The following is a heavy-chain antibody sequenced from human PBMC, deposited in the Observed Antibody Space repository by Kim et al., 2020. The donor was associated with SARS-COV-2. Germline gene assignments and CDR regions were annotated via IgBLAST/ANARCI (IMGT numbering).Heavy chain of an antibody. CDR2: IWYDGSNK. Sequence: GGSLRLSCAASGFTFSSYGMHWVRQAPGKGLEWVAVIWYDGSNKYYVDSVKGRFTISRDNSKNTLYLQMNSLRAEDTAVYYCAKDADYYDSSGYYYPPVLLGYWGQGPLVTVSS. D-gene: IGHD3-22*01. V-gene: IGHV3-33*06. CDR1: GFTFSSYG. CDR3: AKDADYYDSSGYYYPPVLLGY. J-gene: IGHJ4*02.